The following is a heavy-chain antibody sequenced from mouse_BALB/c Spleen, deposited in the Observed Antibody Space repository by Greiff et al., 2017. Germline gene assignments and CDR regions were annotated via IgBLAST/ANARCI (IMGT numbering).Heavy chain of an antibody. D-gene: IGHD2-1*01. CDR1: GFNIKDTY. CDR3: ARDSLLDGYAMDY. CDR2: IDPANGNT. J-gene: IGHJ4*01. V-gene: IGHV14-3*02. Sequence: VQLQQSGAELVKPGASVKLSCTASGFNIKDTYMHWVKQRPEQGLEWIGRIDPANGNTKYDPKFQGKATITADTSSNTAYLQLSSLTSEDTAVYYCARDSLLDGYAMDYWGQGTSVTVSS.